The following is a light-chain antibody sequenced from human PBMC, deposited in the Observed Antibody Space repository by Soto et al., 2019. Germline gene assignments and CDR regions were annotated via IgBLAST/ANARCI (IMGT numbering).Light chain of an antibody. CDR2: LKSDGSH. Sequence: QPVLTQSPSASASLGASVKPTCTLSSGHNSYAIAWHQQQPEKGPRFLMKLKSDGSHSKGDGIPDRFSGSSSGAERYLTISSLQSEDEADYYCQTWGSGIRVVFGGGTKLTVL. J-gene: IGLJ2*01. CDR1: SGHNSYA. CDR3: QTWGSGIRVV. V-gene: IGLV4-69*01.